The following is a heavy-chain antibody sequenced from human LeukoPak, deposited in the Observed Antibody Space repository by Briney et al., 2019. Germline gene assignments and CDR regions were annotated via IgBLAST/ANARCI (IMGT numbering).Heavy chain of an antibody. D-gene: IGHD4-17*01. CDR2: INPSGGST. CDR3: ARDLTTVTTRGWYYYYYGMDV. V-gene: IGHV1-46*01. CDR1: GYTVTSYY. Sequence: ASVKVSCKASGYTVTSYYMHWVRQAPGQGLEWMGIINPSGGSTSYAQKCQGRVTMTRATSTITVYMELSSMRSEDTAVYYCARDLTTVTTRGWYYYYYGMDVWGQGTTVTVSS. J-gene: IGHJ6*02.